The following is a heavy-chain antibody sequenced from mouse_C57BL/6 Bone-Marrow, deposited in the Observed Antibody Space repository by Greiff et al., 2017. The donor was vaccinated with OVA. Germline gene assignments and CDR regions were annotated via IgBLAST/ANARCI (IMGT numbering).Heavy chain of an antibody. D-gene: IGHD1-1*01. CDR1: GYTFTSYW. CDR2: INPSNGGT. V-gene: IGHV1-53*01. J-gene: IGHJ3*01. Sequence: VQLQESGTELVKPGASVKLSCKASGYTFTSYWMHWVKQRPGQGLEWIGNINPSNGGTNYNEKFKSKATLTVDKSSSTAYMQLSSLTSEDSAVYYCASPYYYGSSYVGFAYWGQGTLVTVSA. CDR3: ASPYYYGSSYVGFAY.